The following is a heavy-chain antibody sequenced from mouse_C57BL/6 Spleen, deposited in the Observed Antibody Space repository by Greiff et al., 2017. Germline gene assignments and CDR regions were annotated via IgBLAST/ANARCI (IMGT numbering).Heavy chain of an antibody. D-gene: IGHD2-4*01. Sequence: DVHLVESGGGLVQPGGSLSLSCAASGFTFTDYYMSWVRQPPGKALEWLGFIRNKANGYTTEYSAYVKGRFTISRDNSQSILYLQMNALRAEDSATYYCASPYDYDGDYYAMDYWGQGTSVTVSS. J-gene: IGHJ4*01. V-gene: IGHV7-3*01. CDR3: ASPYDYDGDYYAMDY. CDR2: IRNKANGYTT. CDR1: GFTFTDYY.